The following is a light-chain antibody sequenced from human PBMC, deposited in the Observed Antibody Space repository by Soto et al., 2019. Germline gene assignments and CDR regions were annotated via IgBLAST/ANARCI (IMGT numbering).Light chain of an antibody. CDR2: AAS. Sequence: DFRMTQSPSTLSASVGDRVTLSCRASQSISRWLAWYQQKPGRAPKLLISAASTLQSGVPSRFTASGSGTDFTLTITGLRPEDFATYYCQNYDSAPWTFGQGTKVDI. V-gene: IGKV1-27*01. CDR3: QNYDSAPWT. J-gene: IGKJ1*01. CDR1: QSISRW.